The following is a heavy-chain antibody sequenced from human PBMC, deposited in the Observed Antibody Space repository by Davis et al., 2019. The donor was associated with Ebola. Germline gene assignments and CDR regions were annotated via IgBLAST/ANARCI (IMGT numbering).Heavy chain of an antibody. V-gene: IGHV3-23*01. CDR2: FSGHDTTT. J-gene: IGHJ4*02. D-gene: IGHD3-16*01. CDR3: ARDLGRGAPGDRPIFHY. CDR1: GFIFSNYA. Sequence: GESLKISCAASGFIFSNYAMMWVRQAPGKGLEWVSSFSGHDTTTFYADSVRGRFTTSRDFSKNTLYLQMDSLRVDDTAVYYCARDLGRGAPGDRPIFHYWGQGTLVTVSS.